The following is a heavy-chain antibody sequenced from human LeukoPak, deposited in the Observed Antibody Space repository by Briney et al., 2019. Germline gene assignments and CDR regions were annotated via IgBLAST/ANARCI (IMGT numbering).Heavy chain of an antibody. CDR1: GFTFSGSA. CDR3: GRSGRYRPSDL. Sequence: LSGGSLRLFCAASGFTFSGSAMHWVRQAPGKGLEWVGRTRNKANSYTTEYAASVKGRFTISRDDPKNLLYLQMNSLKSEDTAVYYCGRSGRYRPSDLWGQGTLVTVSS. J-gene: IGHJ5*02. CDR2: TRNKANSYTT. D-gene: IGHD1-26*01. V-gene: IGHV3-72*01.